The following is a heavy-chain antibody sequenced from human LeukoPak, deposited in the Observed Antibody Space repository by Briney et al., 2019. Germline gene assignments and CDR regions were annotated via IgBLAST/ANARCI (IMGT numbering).Heavy chain of an antibody. CDR3: TTDGTGYFFDY. CDR2: IKSKIDAGTT. Sequence: GGSLRLSCAPSGFTFNNAWMSCVRPAPGKGLEWVGRIKSKIDAGTTDYAAPVKGRFTISRDDSKNTLYLQMNSLKTEDTGVYYCTTDGTGYFFDYWGQGTLVTVSS. J-gene: IGHJ4*02. D-gene: IGHD6-13*01. CDR1: GFTFNNAW. V-gene: IGHV3-15*01.